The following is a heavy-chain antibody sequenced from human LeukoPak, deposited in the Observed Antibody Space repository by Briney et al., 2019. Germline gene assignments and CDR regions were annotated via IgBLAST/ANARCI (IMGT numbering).Heavy chain of an antibody. V-gene: IGHV4-4*02. CDR1: GVSISGGKW. D-gene: IGHD3-10*01. Sequence: TETLSLTCAVSGVSISGGKWWSWVRQPPGGGLEWIGEVYYGGIADYSPSHKSRVTISVDKSENQFSLKVDSVTAADTAVYYCAKGSAVRGVLTYWGQGTLVIVSS. CDR3: AKGSAVRGVLTY. CDR2: VYYGGIA. J-gene: IGHJ4*02.